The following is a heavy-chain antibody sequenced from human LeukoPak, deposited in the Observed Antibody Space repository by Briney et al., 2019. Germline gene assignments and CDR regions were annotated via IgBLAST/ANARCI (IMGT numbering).Heavy chain of an antibody. Sequence: GGSLRLSCAASGFTFTNAWMNWVRQAPGKGLEWVGRIKSKTDGGTTDYAAPVKGRFTISRDDSKNTLYLQMNSLKTEDTAVYYCTTTPTKYYDFWSAYNDYWGQGTLVTVSS. V-gene: IGHV3-15*07. CDR1: GFTFTNAW. D-gene: IGHD3-3*01. CDR2: IKSKTDGGTT. CDR3: TTTPTKYYDFWSAYNDY. J-gene: IGHJ4*02.